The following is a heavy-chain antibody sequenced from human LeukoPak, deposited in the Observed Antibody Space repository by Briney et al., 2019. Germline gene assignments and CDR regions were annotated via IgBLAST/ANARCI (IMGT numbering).Heavy chain of an antibody. Sequence: GGSLRLSCAASGFSFDDYGMSWVRQAPGQGLEWVSGINWNGGSTGYADSVKGRFTISRDNAKNSLYLQMSSLRAEDTALYYCARIDTYYYDSSGYYSAFDIWGQGTIVTVSS. CDR2: INWNGGST. CDR1: GFSFDDYG. V-gene: IGHV3-20*04. D-gene: IGHD3-22*01. CDR3: ARIDTYYYDSSGYYSAFDI. J-gene: IGHJ3*02.